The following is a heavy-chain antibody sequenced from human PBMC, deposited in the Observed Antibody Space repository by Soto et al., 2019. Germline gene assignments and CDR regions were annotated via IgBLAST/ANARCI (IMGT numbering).Heavy chain of an antibody. Sequence: GGSLRLSCAASGFTFSSYAMSWVRQAPGKGLEWVSAISGSGGSTYYADSVKGRFTISRDNSKNTLYLQMNSLRAEDTAVYDCSKVSVPLLWFGDPYYFDDWGQGTLVTVSS. CDR1: GFTFSSYA. CDR2: ISGSGGST. CDR3: SKVSVPLLWFGDPYYFDD. J-gene: IGHJ4*02. D-gene: IGHD3-10*01. V-gene: IGHV3-23*01.